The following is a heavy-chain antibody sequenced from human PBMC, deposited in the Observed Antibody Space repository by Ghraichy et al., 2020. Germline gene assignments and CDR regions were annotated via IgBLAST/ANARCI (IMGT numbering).Heavy chain of an antibody. D-gene: IGHD1-26*01. CDR3: AKDGDLSKVWDS. CDR1: GFTFSKSP. Sequence: SCAASGFTFSKSPMSWVRQAPGKGLEWVSAISGSGGSTYYADAVKGRFTISRDNSKNTLFLQMSSLRVEDTAIYYCAKDGDLSKVWDSWGQGTLVTVSS. CDR2: ISGSGGST. V-gene: IGHV3-23*01. J-gene: IGHJ5*02.